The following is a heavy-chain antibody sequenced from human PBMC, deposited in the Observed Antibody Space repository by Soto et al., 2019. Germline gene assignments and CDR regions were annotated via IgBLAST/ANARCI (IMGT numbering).Heavy chain of an antibody. CDR2: ISTSSSNI. Sequence: PGGSLRLSCVASGFSFSDYTISLVRQSPGKGLDWVSTISTSSSNIFYAASVKGRFTVSRDNAKNTLYLQMDNLRAEDTAVYFCARGLGGVPGEADLDYWGQGTLFTVSS. D-gene: IGHD2-21*01. V-gene: IGHV3-21*06. CDR1: GFSFSDYT. J-gene: IGHJ4*02. CDR3: ARGLGGVPGEADLDY.